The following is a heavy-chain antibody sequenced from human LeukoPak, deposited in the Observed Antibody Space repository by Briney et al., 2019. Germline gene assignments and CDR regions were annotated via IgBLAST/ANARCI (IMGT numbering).Heavy chain of an antibody. CDR1: GGSISSSNW. D-gene: IGHD3-10*01. CDR3: AREREGSGDFDY. J-gene: IGHJ4*02. V-gene: IGHV4-4*02. CDR2: VYHSGST. Sequence: SETLSLTCAVSGGSISSSNWWSWVRQPPGKGLEWIGEVYHSGSTNYNPSLKSRVTISVDKSKNQFSLKLSSVTAADTAVYYCAREREGSGDFDYWGQGTLVTVSS.